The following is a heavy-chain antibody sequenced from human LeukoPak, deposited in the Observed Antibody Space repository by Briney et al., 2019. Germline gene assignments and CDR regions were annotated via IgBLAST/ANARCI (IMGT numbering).Heavy chain of an antibody. CDR2: TGNKANSYTT. J-gene: IGHJ4*02. Sequence: GGSLRLSCAASGFTFGDHYMDWVRQAPGKGLEWVGRTGNKANSYTTEYAASVKGRFTISRDDSKNSLYLQMNSLKTEDTAVYYCARGYDSSGYYPYYYFDYWGQGTLVTVSS. D-gene: IGHD3-22*01. CDR3: ARGYDSSGYYPYYYFDY. V-gene: IGHV3-72*01. CDR1: GFTFGDHY.